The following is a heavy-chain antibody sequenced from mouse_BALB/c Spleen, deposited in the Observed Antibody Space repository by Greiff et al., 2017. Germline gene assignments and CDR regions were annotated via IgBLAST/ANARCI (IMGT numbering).Heavy chain of an antibody. V-gene: IGHV14-4*02. D-gene: IGHD1-2*01. CDR3: NVGRTTASACAY. J-gene: IGHJ3*01. CDR2: IDPENGDT. Sequence: VQLQQSGAELVRSGASVKLSCTASGFNIKDYYMHWVKQRPEQGLEWIGWIDPENGDTEYAPKFQGKATMTADTSSNTAYLQLISLTSEDTAVYYCNVGRTTASACAYWGQGTLVTVSA. CDR1: GFNIKDYY.